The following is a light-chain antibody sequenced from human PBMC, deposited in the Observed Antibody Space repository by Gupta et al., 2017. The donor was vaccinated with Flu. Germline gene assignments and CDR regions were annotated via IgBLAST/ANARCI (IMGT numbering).Light chain of an antibody. CDR1: QSISTW. CDR3: QQYNTGET. CDR2: KAS. Sequence: IQLPRSLPPRPQSVGDRVTITCRASQSISTWLAWYQQKPGKAPKLLIYKASRLQSGVPSRFGGSGSGTEFTLTISSLQPDDFATYYCQQYNTGETFGQGTKVEIK. V-gene: IGKV1-5*03. J-gene: IGKJ1*01.